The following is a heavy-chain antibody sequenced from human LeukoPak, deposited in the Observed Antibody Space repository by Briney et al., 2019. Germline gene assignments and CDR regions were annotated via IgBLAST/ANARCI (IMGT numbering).Heavy chain of an antibody. V-gene: IGHV1/OR15-1*04. J-gene: IGHJ2*01. CDR1: GYIFTDYY. CDR3: AREMRGNRSRLPRDWYFDL. Sequence: ASVKVSCKASGYIFTDYYMHWVRQAPGQELGWMGRINPNSGGTNYAQKFQGRVTMTRDTSISTAYMELSSLRAEDTALYHCAREMRGNRSRLPRDWYFDLWGRGTLVTVSS. D-gene: IGHD6-13*01. CDR2: INPNSGGT.